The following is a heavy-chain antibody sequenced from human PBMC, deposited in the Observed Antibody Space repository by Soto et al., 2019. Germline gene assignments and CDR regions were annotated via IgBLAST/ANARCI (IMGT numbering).Heavy chain of an antibody. Sequence: PGKGLEWVSDISSSGTTNYYTDSVKGRFTVASDTSQNSVYLQMNSLRPEDMAVCYCAGETYYYGLDFWGQGTLVTVSS. CDR3: AGETYYYGLDF. CDR2: ISSSGTTN. D-gene: IGHD3-10*01. J-gene: IGHJ4*02. V-gene: IGHV3-11*04.